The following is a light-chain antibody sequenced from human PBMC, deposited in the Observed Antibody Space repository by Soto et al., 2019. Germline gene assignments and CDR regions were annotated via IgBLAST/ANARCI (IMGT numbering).Light chain of an antibody. V-gene: IGLV1-44*01. CDR2: SNN. CDR3: AAWDDSLNGPL. Sequence: QSVLTQPPSVSGAPGQTVTISCAGTSSNIGSNYDVHWYQHLPGTAPKLLIYSNNQRPSGVPDRFSGSKSGTSASLAVNGLQSEDEADYYCAAWDDSLNGPLFGGGTKLTVL. J-gene: IGLJ3*02. CDR1: SSNIGSNYD.